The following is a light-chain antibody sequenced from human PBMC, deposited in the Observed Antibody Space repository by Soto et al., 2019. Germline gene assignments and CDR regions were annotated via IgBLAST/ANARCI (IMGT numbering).Light chain of an antibody. CDR3: VMYMGSGTVV. CDR2: NTK. CDR1: SGSVSTSYY. Sequence: QTVVTQGPSFSVSPGGTVTLTCGLSSGSVSTSYYPSWYQQTPGQAPRTLIYNTKTRSAGVPDRFSGSILGNKAALTITGAQADDESDYYCVMYMGSGTVVFGGGTKLTVL. V-gene: IGLV8-61*01. J-gene: IGLJ2*01.